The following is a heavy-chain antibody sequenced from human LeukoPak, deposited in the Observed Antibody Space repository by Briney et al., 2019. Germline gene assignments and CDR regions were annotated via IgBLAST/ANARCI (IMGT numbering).Heavy chain of an antibody. CDR3: AKASGYSSSWSTLFDY. Sequence: PGGSLRLSCAASGFTFDDYAMHWVRQAPGKGLEWVSGISWNSGSIGYADSVEGRFTISRDNAKNSLYLQMNSLRAEDTALYYCAKASGYSSSWSTLFDYWGQGTLVTVSS. V-gene: IGHV3-9*01. CDR1: GFTFDDYA. J-gene: IGHJ4*02. CDR2: ISWNSGSI. D-gene: IGHD6-13*01.